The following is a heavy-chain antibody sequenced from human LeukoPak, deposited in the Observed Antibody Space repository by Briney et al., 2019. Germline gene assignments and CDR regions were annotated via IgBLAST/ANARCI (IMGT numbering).Heavy chain of an antibody. CDR1: GDSISSSNW. J-gene: IGHJ4*02. CDR3: AREQQLVTY. D-gene: IGHD6-13*01. CDR2: IYHSGST. Sequence: SETLSLTCDVSGDSISSSNWWNWVRQPPGKGLEWIGEIYHSGSTNYNPSLKSRVTMSVDKSKNQFSLKLSSVTAADTAVYYCAREQQLVTYWGQGTLVTVSS. V-gene: IGHV4/OR15-8*01.